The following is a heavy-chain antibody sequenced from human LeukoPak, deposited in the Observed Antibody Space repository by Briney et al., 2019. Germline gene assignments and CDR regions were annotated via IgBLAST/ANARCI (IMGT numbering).Heavy chain of an antibody. D-gene: IGHD3-22*01. J-gene: IGHJ1*01. V-gene: IGHV3-48*04. CDR1: GFTFSSYS. Sequence: PGGSLRLSCAASGFTFSSYSMNWVRQAPGKGLEWVSYISSSSTIYYADSVKGRFTISRDNAKNSLYLQMNSLRAEDTAVYYCATYSSLNRREFQFWGQGTLLTVSS. CDR2: ISSSSTI. CDR3: ATYSSLNRREFQF.